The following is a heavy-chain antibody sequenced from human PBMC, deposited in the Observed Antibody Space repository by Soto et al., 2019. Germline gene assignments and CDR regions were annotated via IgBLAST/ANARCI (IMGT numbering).Heavy chain of an antibody. D-gene: IGHD2-21*01. Sequence: VESLKISCKGSGYNFTSYWISWVLQMPGKGLEWMGRIDPSDSYNSYSPSFQGHVTISGDKSINTAYLQWSSLKASDTAIYYCARRIEKDAFDVWGQGTMVTVSS. CDR2: IDPSDSYN. J-gene: IGHJ3*01. V-gene: IGHV5-10-1*01. CDR1: GYNFTSYW. CDR3: ARRIEKDAFDV.